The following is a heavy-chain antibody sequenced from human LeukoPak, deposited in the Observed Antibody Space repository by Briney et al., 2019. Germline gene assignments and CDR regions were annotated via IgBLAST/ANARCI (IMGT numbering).Heavy chain of an antibody. CDR2: INSIGNT. CDR1: GGSISGYY. CDR3: GRAGRYCSGGSCYGENWFDP. D-gene: IGHD2-15*01. J-gene: IGHJ5*02. Sequence: PSETLSLTCTVSGGSISGYYWNWIRQPPGKGLEWLGYINSIGNTRYNPSLRSRVTMSVDTSMNQFSLKLDSVTAADTAVYYCGRAGRYCSGGSCYGENWFDPWGQGTLVTVSS. V-gene: IGHV4-59*01.